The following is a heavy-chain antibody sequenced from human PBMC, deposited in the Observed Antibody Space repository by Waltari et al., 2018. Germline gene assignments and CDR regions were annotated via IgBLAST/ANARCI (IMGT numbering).Heavy chain of an antibody. CDR1: GFSLSTSGVG. V-gene: IGHV2-5*01. D-gene: IGHD6-13*01. J-gene: IGHJ4*02. CDR3: ARTLGAQLTPHY. CDR2: IYWNDDK. Sequence: QITLKESGPTLVKPTQTLTLTCTFSGFSLSTSGVGVGWIRQPPGKALEWLALIYWNDDKRYSPSLKSRLTITKDTSKNQVVLTMTNMDPVDTATYYCARTLGAQLTPHYWGQGTLVTVSS.